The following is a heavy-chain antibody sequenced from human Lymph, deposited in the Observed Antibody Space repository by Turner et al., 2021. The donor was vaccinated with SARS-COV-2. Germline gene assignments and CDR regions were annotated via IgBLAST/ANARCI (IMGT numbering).Heavy chain of an antibody. Sequence: QVQLVQSGAEVTKPGASVKVSCKVSGYTLTELSIHWVRQAPGKGLEWMGGFDHEDGEIIYAQKFQGRVNMTEDTSTDTAYMELSSLRSEDTAVYYCATVLCTGSSCYYYGMDVWGQGTTVNVS. CDR2: FDHEDGEI. CDR3: ATVLCTGSSCYYYGMDV. D-gene: IGHD2-15*01. J-gene: IGHJ6*02. CDR1: GYTLTELS. V-gene: IGHV1-24*01.